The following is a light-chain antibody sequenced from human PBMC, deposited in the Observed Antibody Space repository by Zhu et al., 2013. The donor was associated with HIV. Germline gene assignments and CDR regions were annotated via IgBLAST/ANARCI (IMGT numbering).Light chain of an antibody. CDR3: HQTYSALWT. J-gene: IGKJ1*01. V-gene: IGKV1-5*01. CDR2: DAS. CDR1: QTIGTW. Sequence: IQLTQSPSTLSASVGDRVTITCRASQTIGTWLAWYQQRPGKGPRLLIFDASVLETGVPLRFSGSGSGTNFTLTISSLQPEDFAIYYCHQTYSALWTFGQGTNVEMK.